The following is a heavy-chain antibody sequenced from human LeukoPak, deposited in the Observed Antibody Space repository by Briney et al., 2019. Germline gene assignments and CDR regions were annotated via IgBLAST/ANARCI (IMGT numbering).Heavy chain of an antibody. D-gene: IGHD6-19*01. CDR2: IDPNSGGT. CDR1: GYTFPGYA. J-gene: IGHJ4*02. V-gene: IGHV1-2*06. CDR3: ARERRIAVAGKRNYFDY. Sequence: ASVKVSCKAYGYTFPGYAMHWVRQAPGQGLEWVGRIDPNSGGTNYAQKFQGRVTMTRDTSISTAYMELSRLRSDDTAVYYCARERRIAVAGKRNYFDYWGQGTLVTVSS.